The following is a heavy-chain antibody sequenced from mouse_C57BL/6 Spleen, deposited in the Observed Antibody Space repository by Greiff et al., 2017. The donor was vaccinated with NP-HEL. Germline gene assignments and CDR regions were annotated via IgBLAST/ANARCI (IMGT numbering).Heavy chain of an antibody. Sequence: VQLQQPGAELVKPGASVKMSCKASGYTFTSYWITWVKQRPGQGLEWIGDIYPGSGSTNYNEKFKSKATLTVDTSSSTAYMQLSSLTSEDSAVYYCARYYGSSWAMDYWGQGTSVTVSS. V-gene: IGHV1-55*01. CDR2: IYPGSGST. CDR1: GYTFTSYW. J-gene: IGHJ4*01. D-gene: IGHD1-1*01. CDR3: ARYYGSSWAMDY.